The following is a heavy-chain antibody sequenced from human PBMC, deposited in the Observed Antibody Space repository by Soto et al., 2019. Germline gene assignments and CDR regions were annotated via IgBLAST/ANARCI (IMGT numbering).Heavy chain of an antibody. CDR2: ISSSSSTI. CDR1: GFTFSSYS. CDR3: ARMGGNMIVVVIDAFDI. Sequence: EVQLVESGGGVVQPGGSLRLSCAASGFTFSSYSMNWVRQAPGKGLEWVSYISSSSSTIYYADSVKGRFTISRDNAKKSLYLQMNSLRDETTAVYYCARMGGNMIVVVIDAFDIWVQGTMVTVSS. J-gene: IGHJ3*02. D-gene: IGHD3-22*01. V-gene: IGHV3-48*02.